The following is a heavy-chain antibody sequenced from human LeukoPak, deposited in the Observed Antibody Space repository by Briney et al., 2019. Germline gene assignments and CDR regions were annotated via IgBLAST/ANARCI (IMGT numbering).Heavy chain of an antibody. V-gene: IGHV3-9*01. Sequence: GGSLRLSCVASGFTFDDYAMHWVRQAPGKGLEWVSGISWNSGSIGYADSVKGRFTISRDNAKNSLYLQMNSLRAEDTALYYCAKAVGGYYDSSGYYGASDAFDIWGQGTMVTVSS. J-gene: IGHJ3*02. CDR1: GFTFDDYA. D-gene: IGHD3-22*01. CDR3: AKAVGGYYDSSGYYGASDAFDI. CDR2: ISWNSGSI.